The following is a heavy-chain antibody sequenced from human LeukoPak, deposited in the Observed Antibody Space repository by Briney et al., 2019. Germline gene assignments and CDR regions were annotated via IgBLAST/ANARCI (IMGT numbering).Heavy chain of an antibody. J-gene: IGHJ4*02. CDR2: ISSSSSYI. CDR3: ASGGLYYDSSGSIH. V-gene: IGHV3-21*01. D-gene: IGHD3-22*01. Sequence: GGSLRLSCAASGFTFSSYSMNWVRQAPGKGLEWVSSISSSSSYIYYADSVKGRFTISRDNAKNSLYLQVNSLRAEDTAVYYCASGGLYYDSSGSIHWGQGTLVTVSS. CDR1: GFTFSSYS.